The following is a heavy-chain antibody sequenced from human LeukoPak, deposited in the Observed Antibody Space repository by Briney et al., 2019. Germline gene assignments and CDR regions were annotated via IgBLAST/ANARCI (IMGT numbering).Heavy chain of an antibody. D-gene: IGHD3-22*01. CDR2: IYSDGST. Sequence: PGGSLRLSCAASGFTVSSTYMSWVRQAPGKGLQWVSLIYSDGSTFYADSVKGRFTISRDNSKNTLYLQMNSLRAEDTAVYYCEGTYYYDSSDDYWGQGTLVTVSS. CDR1: GFTVSSTY. V-gene: IGHV3-53*01. CDR3: EGTYYYDSSDDY. J-gene: IGHJ4*02.